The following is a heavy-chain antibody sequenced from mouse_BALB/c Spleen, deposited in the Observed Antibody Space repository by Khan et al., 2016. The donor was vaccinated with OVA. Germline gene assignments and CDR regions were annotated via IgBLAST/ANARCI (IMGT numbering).Heavy chain of an antibody. D-gene: IGHD4-1*01. CDR3: ASHLTGSFAY. CDR2: ISSGGDYN. J-gene: IGHJ3*01. V-gene: IGHV5-6*02. CDR1: GFTFSSYG. Sequence: EVKLVESGGDLVKPGGSLKLSCAASGFTFSSYGMSWVRQTPDKRLEWVATISSGGDYNYYPDSVKGRFTISRDNAKNTLYLQMSSLKSEDTAMYYCASHLTGSFAYWGQGTLVTVSA.